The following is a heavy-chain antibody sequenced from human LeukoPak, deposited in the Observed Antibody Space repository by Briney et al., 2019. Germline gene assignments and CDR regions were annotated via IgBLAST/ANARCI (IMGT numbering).Heavy chain of an antibody. Sequence: ASVKASCKASGYTFTSYGISWVRQAPGQGLEWMGWISAYNGKTKYAQKLQGRITMTTDPSTSPAYMELRSLRSDDTAVYYCARVADYYDSSWRYFDYWGQGTLVTVSS. CDR2: ISAYNGKT. V-gene: IGHV1-18*01. CDR1: GYTFTSYG. J-gene: IGHJ4*02. D-gene: IGHD3-22*01. CDR3: ARVADYYDSSWRYFDY.